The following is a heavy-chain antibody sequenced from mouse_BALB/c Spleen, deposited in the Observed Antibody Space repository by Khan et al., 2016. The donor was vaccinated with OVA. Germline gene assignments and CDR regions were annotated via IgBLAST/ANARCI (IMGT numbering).Heavy chain of an antibody. Sequence: EVELVESGGGLVQPGGSRKLSCAASGFTFSSFGMHWVRQAPEKGLEWVAYISSGSGTIYYADTMKGRFTISRDHPKNTLFLQMTRLRSEYMAMYYCSRKVTSVVAASDWYFHVWGAGTTVTVSS. J-gene: IGHJ1*01. D-gene: IGHD1-1*01. V-gene: IGHV5-17*02. CDR2: ISSGSGTI. CDR3: SRKVTSVVAASDWYFHV. CDR1: GFTFSSFG.